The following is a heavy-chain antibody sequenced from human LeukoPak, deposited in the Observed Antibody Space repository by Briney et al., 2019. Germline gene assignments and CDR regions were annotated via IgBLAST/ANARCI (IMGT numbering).Heavy chain of an antibody. J-gene: IGHJ4*02. CDR2: IYSGGST. CDR3: ARTYCSGGSCYFDY. CDR1: GFTVSSNY. V-gene: IGHV3-53*01. D-gene: IGHD2-15*01. Sequence: PGGSLRLSCAASGFTVSSNYMSWVRQAPGKGLEWVSVIYSGGSTYYADSVKGRFTISRDNSKNTLYLQMSSLRAEDTAVYYCARTYCSGGSCYFDYWGQGTLVTVSS.